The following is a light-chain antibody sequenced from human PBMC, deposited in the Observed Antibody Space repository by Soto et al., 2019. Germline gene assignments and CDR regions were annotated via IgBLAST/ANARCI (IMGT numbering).Light chain of an antibody. CDR2: DVS. CDR3: SSYTPSGSLV. V-gene: IGLV2-14*01. J-gene: IGLJ2*01. Sequence: QSVLTQPASVSGSPGQSITISCTGTSSDVGGYNYISWYQQHPGKAPKLMIYDVSNRPSGVCNRFSGSKSGNTASLTISGLQADYEADYYCSSYTPSGSLVFGGGTKVTVL. CDR1: SSDVGGYNY.